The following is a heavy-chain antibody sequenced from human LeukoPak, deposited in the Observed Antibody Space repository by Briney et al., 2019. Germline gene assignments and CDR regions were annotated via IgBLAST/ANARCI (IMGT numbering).Heavy chain of an antibody. J-gene: IGHJ3*02. CDR3: ARDLLPPATVAATGHAFDI. CDR2: ISSSSSTI. CDR1: GFTFSSYS. D-gene: IGHD6-19*01. Sequence: GGSLRLSCAASGFTFSSYSMNWVRQAPGKGPEWVSYISSSSSTIYYADSVKGRFTISRDNAKNSLYLQMNSLRAEDTAVYYCARDLLPPATVAATGHAFDIWGQGTMVTVSS. V-gene: IGHV3-48*01.